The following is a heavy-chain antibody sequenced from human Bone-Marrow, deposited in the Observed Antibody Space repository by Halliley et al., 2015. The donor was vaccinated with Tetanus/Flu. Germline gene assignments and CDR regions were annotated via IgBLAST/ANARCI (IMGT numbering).Heavy chain of an antibody. Sequence: LEWMGIISPGASDPRYSPSFQGQVPMSADKSSSTAYLQWSSLKASDTAMYYCARRPSGTFDIWGQGTMVTVSS. CDR2: ISPGASDP. V-gene: IGHV5-51*01. J-gene: IGHJ3*02. D-gene: IGHD3-10*01. CDR3: ARRPSGTFDI.